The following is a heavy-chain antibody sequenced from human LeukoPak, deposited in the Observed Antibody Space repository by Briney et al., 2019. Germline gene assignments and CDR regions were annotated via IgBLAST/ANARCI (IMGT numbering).Heavy chain of an antibody. D-gene: IGHD3-10*01. J-gene: IGHJ3*02. CDR2: IYYSGST. Sequence: SGTLSLTCTVAGGSISSYYWSWIRQPPGKGLEWIGYIYYSGSTNYNPSLKCRVTISVDTSKNQFSLKLSSVTAADTAVYYCARRSYYDAFDIWGEGTMVTVSS. CDR1: GGSISSYY. V-gene: IGHV4-59*01. CDR3: ARRSYYDAFDI.